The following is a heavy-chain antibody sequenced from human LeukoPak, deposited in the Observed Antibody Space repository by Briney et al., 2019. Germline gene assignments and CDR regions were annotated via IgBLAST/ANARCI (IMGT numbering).Heavy chain of an antibody. CDR1: GGSISSSSYY. Sequence: SETLSLTCTVSGGSISSSSYYWGWIRQPPGKGLEWIGSIYYSGSTNYNPSLKSRVTISVDTSKNQFSLKLSPVTAADTAVYYCARSIRSGYFDYWGQGTLVTVSS. V-gene: IGHV4-39*07. CDR2: IYYSGST. J-gene: IGHJ4*02. D-gene: IGHD6-6*01. CDR3: ARSIRSGYFDY.